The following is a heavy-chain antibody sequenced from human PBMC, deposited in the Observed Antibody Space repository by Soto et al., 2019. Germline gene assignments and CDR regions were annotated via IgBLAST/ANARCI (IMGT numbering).Heavy chain of an antibody. CDR1: GGSFSGYY. V-gene: IGHV4-34*01. D-gene: IGHD5-12*01. CDR2: INHGGST. Sequence: SETLSLTCAVYGGSFSGYYWSWIRQPPGKGLEWIGEINHGGSTNYNPSLKSRVTISVGTSKNQFSLKLSSVTAADTAVYYCARPPLRSGYMDVWGKGTTVTVSS. CDR3: ARPPLRSGYMDV. J-gene: IGHJ6*03.